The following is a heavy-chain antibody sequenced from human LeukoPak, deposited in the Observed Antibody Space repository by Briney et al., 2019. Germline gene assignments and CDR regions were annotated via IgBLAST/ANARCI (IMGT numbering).Heavy chain of an antibody. D-gene: IGHD6-19*01. J-gene: IGHJ4*02. CDR1: GGTFSSYA. CDR2: ISAYNGNT. V-gene: IGHV1-18*01. CDR3: ARVEYSSGWIDFDY. Sequence: GASVKVSCKASGGTFSSYAISWVRQAPGQGLEWMGWISAYNGNTNYAQKLQGRVTMTTDTSTSTAYMELRSLRSDDTAVYYCARVEYSSGWIDFDYWGQGTLVTVSS.